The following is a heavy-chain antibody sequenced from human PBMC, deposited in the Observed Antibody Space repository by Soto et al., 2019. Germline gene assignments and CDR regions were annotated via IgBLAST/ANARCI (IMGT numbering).Heavy chain of an antibody. D-gene: IGHD3-10*01. J-gene: IGHJ4*02. CDR2: IFHSGTT. CDR1: GESIDKTNW. V-gene: IGHV4-4*02. Sequence: PSETLSLTCAVSGESIDKTNWWGWVRQPPVKGLEWIGDIFHSGTTNYNPSLKSRVTISVDKSTNQFSLKLNSVTAADTAVYYCARETGARIDYWGQGALVTVSS. CDR3: ARETGARIDY.